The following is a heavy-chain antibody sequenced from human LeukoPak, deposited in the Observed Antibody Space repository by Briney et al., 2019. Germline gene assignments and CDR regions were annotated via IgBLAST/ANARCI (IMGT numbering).Heavy chain of an antibody. CDR3: AKWGDYDVLTGYYVSDY. J-gene: IGHJ4*02. V-gene: IGHV3-23*01. CDR1: GFTFGNYA. D-gene: IGHD3-9*01. CDR2: ISGSGGNT. Sequence: WGSLRLSCAASGFTFGNYAMSWGRQAPGKGLGLGSAISGSGGNTYYADSVKGRFTISRDNSKNTVFLQMNSLRAEDTAVYYCAKWGDYDVLTGYYVSDYWGQGTLVTVSS.